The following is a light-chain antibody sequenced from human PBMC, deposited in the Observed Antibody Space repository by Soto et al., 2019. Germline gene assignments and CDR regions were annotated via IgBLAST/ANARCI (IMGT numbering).Light chain of an antibody. CDR1: QSINSD. J-gene: IGKJ4*01. V-gene: IGKV3D-15*01. CDR3: QEGTYWPA. Sequence: EIVMAKSPATLSVYKGETTRLSCRASQSINSDVAWYQQKVGQTPRLLIHGASTRATGIAARFSGSGSGTDFTLTISSLEPEDFAVYYCQEGTYWPAFGGGTKVDI. CDR2: GAS.